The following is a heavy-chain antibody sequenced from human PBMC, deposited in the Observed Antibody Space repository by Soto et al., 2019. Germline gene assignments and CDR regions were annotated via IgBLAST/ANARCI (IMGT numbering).Heavy chain of an antibody. CDR2: IYYSGST. CDR3: ARHRRATPNFDY. D-gene: IGHD2-15*01. Sequence: SETLSLTCTVSGGSISSYYWSWIRQPPGKGLEWIGYIYYSGSTNYNPSLKSRVTISIDTSKNQFSLKLSSVTATDTAVYYCARHRRATPNFDYWGQGTLVTVSS. V-gene: IGHV4-59*08. J-gene: IGHJ4*02. CDR1: GGSISSYY.